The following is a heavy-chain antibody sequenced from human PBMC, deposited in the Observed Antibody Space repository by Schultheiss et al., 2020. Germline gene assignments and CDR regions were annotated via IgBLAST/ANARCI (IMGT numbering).Heavy chain of an antibody. J-gene: IGHJ4*02. V-gene: IGHV4-4*02. Sequence: SDTLSLTCAVSGGSISSSNWWSWVRQPPGKGLEWIGEINHSGSTNYNPSLKSRVTISVDTSKNQFSLKLSSVTAADTAVYYCARDFAAENYFDYWGQGTLVNV. CDR3: ARDFAAENYFDY. CDR2: INHSGST. D-gene: IGHD6-13*01. CDR1: GGSISSSNW.